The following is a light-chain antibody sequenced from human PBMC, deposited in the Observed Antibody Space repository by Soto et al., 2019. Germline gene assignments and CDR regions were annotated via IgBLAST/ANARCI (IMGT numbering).Light chain of an antibody. CDR1: QGISSY. V-gene: IGKV1-9*01. Sequence: DIQLTQSPSFLSASVGDRVTITCRASQGISSYLAWYQQKPGKAPKLLIYAASTLQSGVPSRFSGSGSGTEFTLTISSLQRDDFATYYCQQYNSYKTFGQGTKVEIK. CDR3: QQYNSYKT. CDR2: AAS. J-gene: IGKJ1*01.